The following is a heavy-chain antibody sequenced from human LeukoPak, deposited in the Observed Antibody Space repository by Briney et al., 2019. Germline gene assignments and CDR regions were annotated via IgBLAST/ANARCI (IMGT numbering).Heavy chain of an antibody. CDR1: AFTFNNFA. Sequence: QAGGSLRLSCAASAFTFNNFAMSWVRQAPGKGLEWVSGISAGGGTTIYVGSVKGRFTISRDNSKNTLYLQMNSLRAEDTAVYYCARRDSSRSFDYWGQGTLVTVSS. V-gene: IGHV3-23*01. CDR3: ARRDSSRSFDY. D-gene: IGHD6-6*01. J-gene: IGHJ4*02. CDR2: ISAGGGTT.